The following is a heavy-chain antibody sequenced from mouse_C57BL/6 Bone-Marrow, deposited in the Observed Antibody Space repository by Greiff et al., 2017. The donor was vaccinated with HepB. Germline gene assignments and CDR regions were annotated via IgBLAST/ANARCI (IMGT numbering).Heavy chain of an antibody. CDR3: AIPHYYGSSGDCYFDV. CDR1: GYTFTSYW. D-gene: IGHD1-1*01. V-gene: IGHV1-74*01. CDR2: IHPSDSDT. Sequence: QVQLQQPGAELVKPGASVKVSCKASGYTFTSYWMHWVKQRPGQGLEWIGRIHPSDSDTNYNQKFKGKATLTVDKSSSTAYMQLSSLTSEDAAVYYCAIPHYYGSSGDCYFDVWGTGTTVTVSS. J-gene: IGHJ1*03.